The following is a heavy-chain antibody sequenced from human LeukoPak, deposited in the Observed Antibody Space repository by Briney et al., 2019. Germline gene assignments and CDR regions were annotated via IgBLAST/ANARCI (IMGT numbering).Heavy chain of an antibody. V-gene: IGHV3-49*03. J-gene: IGHJ5*02. Sequence: GGSLRLSCTASGFTFGDYAMSWFRQAPGKGLEWVGFIRSKAYGGTTEYAASVKGRFTISRDDSKSIAYLQMNSLKTEDTAVYYCTRGHLSLPDIVVVPADYNWFDPWGQGTLVTVSS. CDR3: TRGHLSLPDIVVVPADYNWFDP. D-gene: IGHD2-2*01. CDR2: IRSKAYGGTT. CDR1: GFTFGDYA.